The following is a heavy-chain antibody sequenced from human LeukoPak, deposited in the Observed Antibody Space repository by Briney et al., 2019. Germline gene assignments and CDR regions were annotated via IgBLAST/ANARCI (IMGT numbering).Heavy chain of an antibody. CDR3: ARRTDFDI. CDR2: IYSGGST. Sequence: ETLSLTCAVSGDSISSSNYMSWVRQAPGKGLEWVSVIYSGGSTYYADSVKGRFTISRDNSKNTLYLQMNSLRAEDTAVYYCARRTDFDIWGQGTMVTVSS. CDR1: GDSISSSNY. D-gene: IGHD1-1*01. V-gene: IGHV3-53*01. J-gene: IGHJ3*02.